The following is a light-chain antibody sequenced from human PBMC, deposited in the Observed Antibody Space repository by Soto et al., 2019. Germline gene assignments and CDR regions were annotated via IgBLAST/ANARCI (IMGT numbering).Light chain of an antibody. CDR2: GAS. V-gene: IGKV3-15*01. CDR3: QQYNNWSSWT. J-gene: IGKJ1*01. CDR1: QSVSSN. Sequence: IVLTPSPATLSLSLGERATLSCRASQSVSSNLAWYQQKPGQAPRRLIYGASTRGTSSPARCSGSGSGTEFTLTISSLQSEDFSVYYCQQYNNWSSWTFGQGTKVDIK.